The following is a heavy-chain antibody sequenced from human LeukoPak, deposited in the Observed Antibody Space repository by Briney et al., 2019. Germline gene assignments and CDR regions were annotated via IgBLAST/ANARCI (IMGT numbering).Heavy chain of an antibody. D-gene: IGHD3-10*01. V-gene: IGHV4-34*01. CDR3: ARVRGVGYMDV. CDR2: IYFSGST. Sequence: SETLSLTCAVYGGSFSGYYWSWIRQPPGKGLEWIGNIYFSGSTDPNPSLKSRVTISVDTSKNQFSLKLYSLTAADTAVYYCARVRGVGYMDVWGKGTTVTVSS. J-gene: IGHJ6*03. CDR1: GGSFSGYY.